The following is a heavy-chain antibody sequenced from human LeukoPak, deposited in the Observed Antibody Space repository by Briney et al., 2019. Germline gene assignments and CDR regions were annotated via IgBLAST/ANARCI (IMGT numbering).Heavy chain of an antibody. CDR1: GYTFNQYG. V-gene: IGHV1-18*01. CDR3: ARDQREYGMDV. Sequence: ASVKVSCKASGYTFNQYGISWVRQAPGQGLEWMGWISAYNGHTDYAQKLQGRVTMTTDTSTTTVYVELRSLRSDDTAVYYCARDQREYGMDVWGQGTTVTVSS. J-gene: IGHJ6*02. CDR2: ISAYNGHT.